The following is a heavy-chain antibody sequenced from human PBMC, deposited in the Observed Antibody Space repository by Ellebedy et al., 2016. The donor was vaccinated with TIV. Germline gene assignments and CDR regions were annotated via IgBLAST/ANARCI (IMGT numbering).Heavy chain of an antibody. CDR1: GFTFSSYA. CDR3: ARDKGEVAAGNPYGMDV. J-gene: IGHJ6*02. Sequence: GESLKISXAASGFTFSSYAMSWVRQAPGKGLEWVSAISGSGGSTYYADSVKGRFTISRDTSKNTVDLQMNRLRAEDTAIYYCARDKGEVAAGNPYGMDVWGRGTTVTVSS. D-gene: IGHD6-13*01. CDR2: ISGSGGST. V-gene: IGHV3-23*01.